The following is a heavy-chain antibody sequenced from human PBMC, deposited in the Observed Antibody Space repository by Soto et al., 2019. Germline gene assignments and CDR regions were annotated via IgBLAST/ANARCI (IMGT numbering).Heavy chain of an antibody. CDR3: ACRDY. CDR2: IYHTGGT. CDR1: GGSINSYY. Sequence: SETLSLTCTVSGGSINSYYWSWIRQPPGKGLEWIGYIYHTGGTYYNPSLKSRVTISVDTSKNQFSLKLTSVTAADTAVYYCACRDYWGQGTLVTVPS. V-gene: IGHV4-59*01. J-gene: IGHJ4*02.